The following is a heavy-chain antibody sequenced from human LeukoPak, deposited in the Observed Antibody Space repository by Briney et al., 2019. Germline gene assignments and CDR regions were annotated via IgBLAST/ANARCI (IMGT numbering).Heavy chain of an antibody. CDR2: IYRNDDK. CDR1: GFALRTRGVG. Sequence: SGPTLVNPPQTLTLTCTFSGFALRTRGVGVGWIRQPSGKALEWLALIYRNDDKRYSPSLKSRLTITKDTSKNQVVLTMTNMDPVDTGTYYCAHSPYSSGWTYFDYWGQGTLVTVSS. D-gene: IGHD6-19*01. V-gene: IGHV2-5*01. J-gene: IGHJ4*02. CDR3: AHSPYSSGWTYFDY.